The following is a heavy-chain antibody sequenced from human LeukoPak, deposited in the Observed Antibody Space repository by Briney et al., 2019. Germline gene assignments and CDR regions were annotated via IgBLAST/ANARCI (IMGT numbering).Heavy chain of an antibody. CDR1: GITFNKFA. J-gene: IGHJ4*02. V-gene: IGHV3-23*01. Sequence: GGSLRLSCAASGITFNKFAISWVRQAPGKGLEWVSGISGSGDTTDYADSVKGRFTMSRDNSRNTLYVQMNSLRAEDTAVYYCAKTDSSGYYYTHFNYWGQGTLVTVSS. CDR2: ISGSGDTT. D-gene: IGHD3-22*01. CDR3: AKTDSSGYYYTHFNY.